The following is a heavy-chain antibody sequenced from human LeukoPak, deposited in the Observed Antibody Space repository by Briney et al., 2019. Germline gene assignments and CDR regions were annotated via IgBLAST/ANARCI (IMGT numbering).Heavy chain of an antibody. CDR1: GGTFSSYA. V-gene: IGHV1-69*04. Sequence: GASVKVSCKASGGTFSSYAISWVRQAPGQGLEWMGRIIPILGIANYAQKFQGRVTITADKSTSTAYMELNSLRSEDTAVYYCARDLRGLPLDYWGQGTLVTVSS. CDR2: IIPILGIA. CDR3: ARDLRGLPLDY. J-gene: IGHJ4*02. D-gene: IGHD5-18*01.